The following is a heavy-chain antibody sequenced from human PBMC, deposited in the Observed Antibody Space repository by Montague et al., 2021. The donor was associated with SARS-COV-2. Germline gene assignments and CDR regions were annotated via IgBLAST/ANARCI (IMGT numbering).Heavy chain of an antibody. J-gene: IGHJ4*02. D-gene: IGHD3-10*01. CDR2: ISSSSSSYI. CDR1: GFTFSSYS. Sequence: SLRLSCAASGFTFSSYSMNWVRQAPGKGLEWVSSISSSSSSYIYYADAVKGRFTISRANAKNSLYLQMNSLRAEDTAVYYCARALWFGEKCFDYWGQGTLVTVSS. V-gene: IGHV3-21*01. CDR3: ARALWFGEKCFDY.